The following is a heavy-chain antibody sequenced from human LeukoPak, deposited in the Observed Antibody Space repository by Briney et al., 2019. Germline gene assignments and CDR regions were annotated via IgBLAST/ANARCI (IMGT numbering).Heavy chain of an antibody. D-gene: IGHD1-7*01. CDR3: ARDSAGTTANYYYYMDV. Sequence: GESLRLSCAAAGFTFSNYEMNWVRQAPGKGLEWVSHISSSGSTIYYADSVKGRFTISRDNAKNSLYLQMHSLRAEDTAVYYCARDSAGTTANYYYYMDVWVKGTTVTVSS. J-gene: IGHJ6*03. CDR2: ISSSGSTI. V-gene: IGHV3-48*03. CDR1: GFTFSNYE.